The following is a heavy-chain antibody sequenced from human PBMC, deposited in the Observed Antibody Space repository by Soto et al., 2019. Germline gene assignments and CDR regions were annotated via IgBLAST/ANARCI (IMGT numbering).Heavy chain of an antibody. J-gene: IGHJ6*02. Sequence: EMQLVESGGGLVQPGRSLRLSCAASGFTFDDYAMYWVRQGPGKGLEWVSGISWDSGRIGNADSVKGRFTISRDNAKKSLYLQMNSLRDEDTPLYYCATARLWGGDGYNSYYFNAMDVWGQGTTVTFSS. CDR2: ISWDSGRI. CDR1: GFTFDDYA. D-gene: IGHD3-16*01. V-gene: IGHV3-9*01. CDR3: ATARLWGGDGYNSYYFNAMDV.